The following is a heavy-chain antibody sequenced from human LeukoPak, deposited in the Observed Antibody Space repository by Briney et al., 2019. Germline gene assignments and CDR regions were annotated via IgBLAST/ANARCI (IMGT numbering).Heavy chain of an antibody. D-gene: IGHD5-24*01. CDR2: IYYSGST. V-gene: IGHV4-39*01. J-gene: IGHJ4*02. CDR3: ARYIEMATIDYFDY. Sequence: PGGSLRLSCAASGFTFSSSAMSWVRQAPGKGLEWIGSIYYSGSTYYNPSLKSRVTISVDTSKNQFSLKLSSVTAADTAVYYCARYIEMATIDYFDYWGQGTLVTVSS. CDR1: GFTFSSSA.